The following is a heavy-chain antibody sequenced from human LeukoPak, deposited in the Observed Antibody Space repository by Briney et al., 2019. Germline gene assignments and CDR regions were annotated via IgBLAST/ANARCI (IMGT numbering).Heavy chain of an antibody. CDR1: GFTFSSYA. D-gene: IGHD6-6*01. CDR3: AREGLWGAARDAFDI. Sequence: GGSLRLSCAASGFTFSSYAMSWVRQAPGKGLEWVSYISISGTTIYYADSVKGRFTISRDNAKNSLYLQMNSLRVEDMAVYYCAREGLWGAARDAFDIWGQGTMVTVSS. CDR2: ISISGTTI. V-gene: IGHV3-48*03. J-gene: IGHJ3*02.